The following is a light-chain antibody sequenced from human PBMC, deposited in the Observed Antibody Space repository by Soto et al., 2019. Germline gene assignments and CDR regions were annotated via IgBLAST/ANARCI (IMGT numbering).Light chain of an antibody. CDR2: GVS. Sequence: EIVMTQSPATLSVSPGERATLSCRASQSVSSKLAWFQQKPGQAPSLLIYGVSTRATGVPVRCSGSGSGTEFPLTINSLQSEDFAVYYCQQYNNWPHTFGQGTKLEIK. CDR1: QSVSSK. J-gene: IGKJ2*01. V-gene: IGKV3-15*01. CDR3: QQYNNWPHT.